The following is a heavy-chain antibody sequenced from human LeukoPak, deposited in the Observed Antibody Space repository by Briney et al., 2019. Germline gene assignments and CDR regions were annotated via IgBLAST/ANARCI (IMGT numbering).Heavy chain of an antibody. Sequence: GASVKVSCKASGYTFTSYYMHWVRQAPGQGLEWMGIINPSGGSTSYAQKFQGRVTMTRDTSTSTVYMELSSLRSEDTAVYYCARERTTKDTVVVPGARGFDPWGQGTLVTVSS. D-gene: IGHD2-2*01. CDR2: INPSGGST. J-gene: IGHJ5*02. CDR3: ARERTTKDTVVVPGARGFDP. CDR1: GYTFTSYY. V-gene: IGHV1-46*01.